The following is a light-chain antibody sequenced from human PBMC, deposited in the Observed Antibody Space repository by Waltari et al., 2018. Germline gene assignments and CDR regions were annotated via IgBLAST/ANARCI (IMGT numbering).Light chain of an antibody. CDR1: SGHSSNI. V-gene: IGLV4-69*01. J-gene: IGLJ3*02. CDR3: GTGGHGTWV. CDR2: VNSDGSH. Sequence: QLVLTQSPSASASLGASVKLTCTLSSGHSSNIIAWLQQQPGKGPRYLMKVNSDGSHRKGDDMPDRCSGSSSGAERYLTISSLQSEDEADYYCGTGGHGTWVFGGGTKLTVL.